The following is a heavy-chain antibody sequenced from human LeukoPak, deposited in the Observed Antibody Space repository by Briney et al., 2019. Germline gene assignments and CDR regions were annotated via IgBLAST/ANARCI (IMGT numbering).Heavy chain of an antibody. D-gene: IGHD6-19*01. V-gene: IGHV4-4*07. CDR2: IYTGGKT. Sequence: PSETLSLTCTVSGDSISDYYWTWIRQPAGKGLEWIGRIYTGGKTNYNPSLKSRVTMSVDTSKKQLSLRLSSVTAADTAVYYCARSSIAVPSSALLRYYFYTMDVWGQGTTVTVSS. J-gene: IGHJ6*02. CDR1: GDSISDYY. CDR3: ARSSIAVPSSALLRYYFYTMDV.